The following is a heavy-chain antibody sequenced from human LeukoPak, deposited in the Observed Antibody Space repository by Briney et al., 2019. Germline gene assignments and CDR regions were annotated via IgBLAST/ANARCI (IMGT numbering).Heavy chain of an antibody. CDR1: GGSISSYY. Sequence: PSETLSLTCTVSGGSISSYYWSWIRQPAGKGLEWIGRIYTSGSTNYNPSLKSRVTMSVDTSKNQFSLKLSPVTAADTAVYYCARESPYCSGGSCQNYYYGMDVWGQGTTVTVSS. CDR2: IYTSGST. V-gene: IGHV4-4*07. D-gene: IGHD2-15*01. CDR3: ARESPYCSGGSCQNYYYGMDV. J-gene: IGHJ6*02.